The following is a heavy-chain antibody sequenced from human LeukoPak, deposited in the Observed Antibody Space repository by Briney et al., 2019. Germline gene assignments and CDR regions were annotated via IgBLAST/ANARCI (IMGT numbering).Heavy chain of an antibody. V-gene: IGHV3-23*01. CDR2: ISGSGGST. CDR1: GFTFSSYA. CDR3: AKDITMVRGVNRDPFDY. J-gene: IGHJ4*02. Sequence: GGSLRLSCAASGFTFSSYAMSWVRQAPGKGLEWVSVISGSGGSTYYADSVKGRFTISRDNSKNTLYLQMSSLRAEDTAVYYCAKDITMVRGVNRDPFDYWGQGTLVTVSS. D-gene: IGHD3-10*01.